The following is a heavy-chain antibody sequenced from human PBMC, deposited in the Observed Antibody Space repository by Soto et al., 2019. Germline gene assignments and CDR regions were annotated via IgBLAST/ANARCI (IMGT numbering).Heavy chain of an antibody. CDR2: IWYDGSNK. V-gene: IGHV3-33*01. CDR1: GFTFSSYG. Sequence: QVQLVKSGGGVVQPGRSLRLSCAASGFTFSSYGMHWVRQAPGKGLEWVAVIWYDGSNKYYADSVKGRFTISRDNSKNTLYLQMNSLTAEDTAVYYCARVRSCSSTTCYNFDWWGQGTLVTVSS. CDR3: ARVRSCSSTTCYNFDW. D-gene: IGHD2-2*02. J-gene: IGHJ4*02.